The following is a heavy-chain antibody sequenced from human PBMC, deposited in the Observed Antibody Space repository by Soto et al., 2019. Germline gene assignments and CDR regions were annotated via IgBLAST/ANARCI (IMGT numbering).Heavy chain of an antibody. CDR2: INTGNGNT. D-gene: IGHD2-2*02. CDR3: ARAGDGCGTVSCYMIYY. CDR1: LYTFSSYS. V-gene: IGHV1-3*03. J-gene: IGHJ4*02. Sequence: SVKVSCNASLYTFSSYSMHWVRQAPGQRPEWMGWINTGNGNTKYSEDFQGRATMTRDTSASTAYMELSSLRSEDTAVYYCARAGDGCGTVSCYMIYYWGQGTPVTVSS.